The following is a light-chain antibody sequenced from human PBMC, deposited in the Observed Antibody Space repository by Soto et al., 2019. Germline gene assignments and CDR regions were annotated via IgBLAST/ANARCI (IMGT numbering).Light chain of an antibody. CDR2: AAS. J-gene: IGKJ1*01. V-gene: IGKV1-27*01. Sequence: DIQMTQSPSSLSASVGDRVTLTCRASQGINNYLAWYQQKAGKVPKLLIYAASTLQSGVPSRFSGSGSGTDFTLTISGLQPEDVATYYCQKYNSAPWTFGQGTKVEIK. CDR3: QKYNSAPWT. CDR1: QGINNY.